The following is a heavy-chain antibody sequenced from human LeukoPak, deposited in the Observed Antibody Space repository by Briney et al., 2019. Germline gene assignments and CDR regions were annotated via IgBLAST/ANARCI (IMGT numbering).Heavy chain of an antibody. Sequence: SGGSLRLSCAASGFTFSGYAMSWVRQAPGKGLEWVSAISGSGGSTYYADSVKGRFTISRDNSKNTLYLQMNSLRAEDTAVYYCAKSTFRAPYYFDYWGQGTLVTVSS. CDR1: GFTFSGYA. CDR3: AKSTFRAPYYFDY. V-gene: IGHV3-23*01. D-gene: IGHD3-16*01. CDR2: ISGSGGST. J-gene: IGHJ4*02.